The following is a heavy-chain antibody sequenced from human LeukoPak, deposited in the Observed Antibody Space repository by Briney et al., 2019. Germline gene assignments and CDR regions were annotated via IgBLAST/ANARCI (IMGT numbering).Heavy chain of an antibody. J-gene: IGHJ3*02. CDR1: GFTFSSYS. V-gene: IGHV3-21*01. CDR2: ISSSSSYI. D-gene: IGHD3-3*01. Sequence: GGSLRLSCAASGFTFSSYSMNWVRQAPGKGLEWVSSISSSSSYIYYADSVKGRFTISRDNAKNSLYLQMNSLRAEDTAVYYCARSRFLEWLPDAFDIRGQGTMVTVSS. CDR3: ARSRFLEWLPDAFDI.